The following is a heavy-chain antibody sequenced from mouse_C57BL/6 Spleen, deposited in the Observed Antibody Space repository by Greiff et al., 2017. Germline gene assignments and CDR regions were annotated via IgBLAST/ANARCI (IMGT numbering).Heavy chain of an antibody. D-gene: IGHD1-1*01. CDR2: IDPETGGT. CDR1: GYTFTDYE. V-gene: IGHV1-15*01. J-gene: IGHJ1*03. Sequence: QVQLQQSGAELVRPGASVTLSCKASGYTFTDYEMHWVKQTPVHGLEWIGAIDPETGGTAYNQKFKGKAILTADKSSSTAYMELRSLTSEDSAVXYCTRMSSYWYFDVRGTGTTVTVSS. CDR3: TRMSSYWYFDV.